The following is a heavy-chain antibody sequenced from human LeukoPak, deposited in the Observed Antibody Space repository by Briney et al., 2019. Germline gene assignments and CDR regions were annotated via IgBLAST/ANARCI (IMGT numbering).Heavy chain of an antibody. V-gene: IGHV1-46*01. CDR1: GYSFTSYY. CDR2: INPSVGST. J-gene: IGHJ3*02. D-gene: IGHD3-10*01. Sequence: ASVKVSCKASGYSFTSYYMHWVRQARGQGLEWMGMINPSVGSTNYAQKFQGRVTITADKSTSTAYMELSSLRSEDTAVYYCARDPRYYGSGSYTSGAAFDIWGQGTMVTVSS. CDR3: ARDPRYYGSGSYTSGAAFDI.